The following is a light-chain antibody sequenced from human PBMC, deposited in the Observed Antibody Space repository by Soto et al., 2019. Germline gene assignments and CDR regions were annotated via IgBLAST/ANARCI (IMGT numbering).Light chain of an antibody. CDR1: QSVSSSY. CDR2: AAS. CDR3: QHSVSSPIT. J-gene: IGKJ5*01. Sequence: EIVLTQSPGTLSLSPGDRATLSCRASQSVSSSYLAWYQQKPGQAPRLLTYAASNTAPGIQDRFSGSESGTDFTLTISGLEPEVFAVYYCQHSVSSPITFGQGTRLEIK. V-gene: IGKV3-20*01.